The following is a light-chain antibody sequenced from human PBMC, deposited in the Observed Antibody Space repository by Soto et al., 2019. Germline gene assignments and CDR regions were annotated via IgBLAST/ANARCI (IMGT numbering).Light chain of an antibody. CDR3: SSYTSSSTLV. CDR1: SSDVGGYNY. CDR2: EVS. Sequence: QSALTQTASVSGSPGQSITIYCTGTSSDVGGYNYVSWYQQHPGKAPKLMIYEVSNRPLGVSNRFSGSKSGNTASLTISGLQAEYEADYYCSSYTSSSTLVFGTGTKLTVL. V-gene: IGLV2-14*01. J-gene: IGLJ1*01.